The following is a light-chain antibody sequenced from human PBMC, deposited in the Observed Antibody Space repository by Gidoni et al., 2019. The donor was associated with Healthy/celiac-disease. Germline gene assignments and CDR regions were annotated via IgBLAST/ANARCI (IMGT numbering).Light chain of an antibody. CDR1: QSGSRI. V-gene: IGKV3-15*01. CDR2: GAT. J-gene: IGKJ2*01. CDR3: QQYNNWPPVT. Sequence: EIVMTQSRATLSVSQGERANLSCRASQSGSRILAWYQQTPGQAPRLLSYGATTRATGIPAMFSGSGSGTEFTLTISLLPSEDFAVYYCQQYNNWPPVTFGQGTKLEIK.